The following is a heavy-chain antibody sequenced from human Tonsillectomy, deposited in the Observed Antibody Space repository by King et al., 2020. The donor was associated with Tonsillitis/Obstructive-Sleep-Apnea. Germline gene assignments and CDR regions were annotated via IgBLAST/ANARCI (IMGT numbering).Heavy chain of an antibody. CDR1: GGTFSSYD. CDR2: IIPILGTA. Sequence: VQLVESGAEVKKPGSSVKVSCKASGGTFSSYDINWVRQAPGQGLEWMGGIIPILGTAKYAQKFQGRVTITADESTSTAYRELSSLRSEDTAVYYCAGGKGWTTTFLDCFDPWGQGTLVTVSS. CDR3: AGGKGWTTTFLDCFDP. J-gene: IGHJ5*02. V-gene: IGHV1-69*01. D-gene: IGHD3-9*01.